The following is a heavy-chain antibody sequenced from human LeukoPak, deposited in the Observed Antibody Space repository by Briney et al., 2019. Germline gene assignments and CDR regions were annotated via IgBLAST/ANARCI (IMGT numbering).Heavy chain of an antibody. CDR3: ARHLRYNFCSGYRCPGLDY. Sequence: PSETLSLTCTVSGGSISSSSYYWGWIRQPPGKGLEWIGSIYYSGSTYYNPSLKSRVTISVDASKNQFFLKLSSVTAADTAVYYCARHLRYNFCSGYRCPGLDYWGQGALVTVSS. CDR2: IYYSGST. D-gene: IGHD3-3*01. CDR1: GGSISSSSYY. V-gene: IGHV4-39*01. J-gene: IGHJ4*02.